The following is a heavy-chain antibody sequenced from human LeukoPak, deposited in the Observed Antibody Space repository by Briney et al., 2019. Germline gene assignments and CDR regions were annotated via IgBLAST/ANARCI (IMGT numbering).Heavy chain of an antibody. CDR1: GYTFTSYD. J-gene: IGHJ4*02. Sequence: GASVKVSCKASGYTFTSYDINWVRQATGQGLEWMGWMNPNSGNTGYAQKFQGRVTMTRNTSISTAYMELSSLRSDDTAVYYCARVHSQWLVLNYWGQGTLVTVSS. CDR2: MNPNSGNT. CDR3: ARVHSQWLVLNY. D-gene: IGHD6-19*01. V-gene: IGHV1-8*01.